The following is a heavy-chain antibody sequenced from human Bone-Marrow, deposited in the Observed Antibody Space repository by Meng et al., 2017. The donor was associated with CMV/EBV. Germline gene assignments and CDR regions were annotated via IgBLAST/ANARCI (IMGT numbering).Heavy chain of an antibody. Sequence: GSLRLSCTASGGSISSSSYYWSWIRQPPGKGLEWIGYIYYSGSTNYNPSLKSRVTISVDTSKNQFSLKLSSVTAADTAVYYCAVFGGSGAHYGMDVWGQATTVTVSS. CDR1: GGSISSSSYY. CDR2: IYYSGST. J-gene: IGHJ6*02. V-gene: IGHV4-61*01. D-gene: IGHD3-16*01. CDR3: AVFGGSGAHYGMDV.